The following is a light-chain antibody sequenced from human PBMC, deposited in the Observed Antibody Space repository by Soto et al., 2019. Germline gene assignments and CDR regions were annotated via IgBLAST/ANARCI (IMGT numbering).Light chain of an antibody. CDR3: QQRSNWPLMYT. V-gene: IGKV3-11*01. CDR2: DAS. Sequence: EIVLTHSPATLYLSPGERATLSCRASQSVSSYLAWYQQKPGQAPRLLIYDASNGATGIPAMFSGSGSGTELDITISSLEPEDCAVYYCQQRSNWPLMYTLVQATKLKIK. CDR1: QSVSSY. J-gene: IGKJ2*01.